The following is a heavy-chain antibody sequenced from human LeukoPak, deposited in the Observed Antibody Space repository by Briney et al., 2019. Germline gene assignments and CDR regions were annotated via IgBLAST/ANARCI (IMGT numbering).Heavy chain of an antibody. CDR3: ARGGTLRYFDWLSDAFDI. CDR2: INHSGST. Sequence: SETLSLTCAVSGGSFSGYSWSWIRQPPGKGLEWIGEINHSGSTNYNPTLKSRVTISVDTSKNQFSLKLSSVTAADTAVYYCARGGTLRYFDWLSDAFDIWGQGTMVTVSS. J-gene: IGHJ3*02. V-gene: IGHV4-34*01. D-gene: IGHD3-9*01. CDR1: GGSFSGYS.